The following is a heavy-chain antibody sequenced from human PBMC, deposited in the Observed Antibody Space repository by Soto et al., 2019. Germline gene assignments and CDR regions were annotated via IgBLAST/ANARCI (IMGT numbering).Heavy chain of an antibody. D-gene: IGHD4-17*01. J-gene: IGHJ6*02. CDR3: ARDQVTTYPYYYFGVDV. Sequence: LSLTCTVSGGSVSSGSYYWSWIRQPPGKGLEWIGYIYYSGSTNYNPSLKSRVTISVDTSKNQFSLKLSSVTAADTAVYYCARDQVTTYPYYYFGVDVWGQGTTVTVSS. CDR2: IYYSGST. CDR1: GGSVSSGSYY. V-gene: IGHV4-61*01.